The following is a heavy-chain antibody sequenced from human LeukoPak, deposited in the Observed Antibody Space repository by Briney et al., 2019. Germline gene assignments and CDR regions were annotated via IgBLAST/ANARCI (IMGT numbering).Heavy chain of an antibody. CDR3: ARDMSYDSSAYHHYYFDY. J-gene: IGHJ4*02. V-gene: IGHV3-11*01. CDR2: ISSNSRTI. CDR1: GFTFSDHY. D-gene: IGHD3-22*01. Sequence: GGSLRLSCAASGFTFSDHYMNWIRQAPGKGLEWVSYISSNSRTISYADSVKGRFTISRDNAKNSLFLQMNSLRAEDTAVYYCARDMSYDSSAYHHYYFDYWGQGTLVTVPS.